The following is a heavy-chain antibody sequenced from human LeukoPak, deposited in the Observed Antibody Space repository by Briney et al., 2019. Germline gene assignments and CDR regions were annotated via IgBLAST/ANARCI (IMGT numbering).Heavy chain of an antibody. Sequence: PGGFLRLSCAASGFTFSSYAMHWVRQAPGKGLEWVAVISYDGSNKYYADSVKGRFTISRDNSKNTLYLQMNSLRAEDTAAYYCARDLNTAAYWGQGTLVSVSS. D-gene: IGHD5-18*01. V-gene: IGHV3-30-3*01. J-gene: IGHJ4*02. CDR1: GFTFSSYA. CDR3: ARDLNTAAY. CDR2: ISYDGSNK.